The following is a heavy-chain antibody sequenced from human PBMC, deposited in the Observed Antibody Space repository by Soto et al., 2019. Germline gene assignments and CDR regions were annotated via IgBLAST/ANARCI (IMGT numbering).Heavy chain of an antibody. Sequence: TLSLTCTVSGGSISSGDYYWSWIRQPPGKGLEWIGYIYYSGSTYYNPSLKSRVTISVDTSKNQFSLKLSSVTAADTAVHYCARDSEARFMGFDPWGQGTLVTISS. CDR1: GGSISSGDYY. V-gene: IGHV4-30-4*01. D-gene: IGHD3-10*01. CDR2: IYYSGST. J-gene: IGHJ5*02. CDR3: ARDSEARFMGFDP.